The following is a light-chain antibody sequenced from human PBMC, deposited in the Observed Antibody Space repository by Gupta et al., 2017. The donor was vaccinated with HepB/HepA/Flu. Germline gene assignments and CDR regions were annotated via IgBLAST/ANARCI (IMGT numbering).Light chain of an antibody. CDR1: QSVLYSSNNKNS. V-gene: IGKV4-1*01. J-gene: IGKJ3*01. CDR2: WAS. Sequence: DIVVTQSPDSLPVSLGERATISCKSSQSVLYSSNNKNSLAWYQQKAGQPTKLLIHWASTRESGVPDRFSGSGSGKDFTLTISSLQAEDVAVYYCQQYYITPFTFGPGTKVAIK. CDR3: QQYYITPFT.